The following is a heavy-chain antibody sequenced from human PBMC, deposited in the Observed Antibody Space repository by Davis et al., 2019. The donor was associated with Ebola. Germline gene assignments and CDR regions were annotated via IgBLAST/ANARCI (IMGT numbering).Heavy chain of an antibody. Sequence: GGSLRLSCAASGFTFSSYGMHWVRQAPGKGLEWVAVISYDGSNKYYADSVKGRFTISRDNSKNTLHLQMNSLRAEDTAVYYCAKDLGYCTNGVCYLRGYYYYYGMDVWGQGTTVTVSS. D-gene: IGHD2-8*01. CDR3: AKDLGYCTNGVCYLRGYYYYYGMDV. CDR1: GFTFSSYG. V-gene: IGHV3-30*18. CDR2: ISYDGSNK. J-gene: IGHJ6*02.